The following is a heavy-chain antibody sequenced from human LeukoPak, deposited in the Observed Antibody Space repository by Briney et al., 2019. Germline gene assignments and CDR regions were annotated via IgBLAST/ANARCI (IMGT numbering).Heavy chain of an antibody. CDR1: VGSISSSSYY. J-gene: IGHJ3*01. D-gene: IGHD6-25*01. CDR2: INDRGNV. Sequence: SETLSLTWTVSVGSISSSSYYWSWIRQPPGKGLEGLEWIGEINDRGNVQYRPSLKTRVTISVDTSKKQFSLKLTSVTAADTAIYYCARNWSRGYYLNGGFDVWGQGTVVTVSS. V-gene: IGHV4-39*07. CDR3: ARNWSRGYYLNGGFDV.